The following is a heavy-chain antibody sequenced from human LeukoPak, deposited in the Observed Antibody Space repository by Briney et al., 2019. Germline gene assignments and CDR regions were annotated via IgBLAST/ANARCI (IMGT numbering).Heavy chain of an antibody. J-gene: IGHJ3*02. CDR3: ARDKYYYGMDREASSAFDI. Sequence: SVKVSCKASGGTFSSYAISWVRQAPGQGLEWMGRIIPIFGTANYAQKFQGRVTITTDESTSTAYMELSSLRSEDTAVYYCARDKYYYGMDREASSAFDIWGQGTMVTVSS. D-gene: IGHD3-10*01. CDR2: IIPIFGTA. CDR1: GGTFSSYA. V-gene: IGHV1-69*05.